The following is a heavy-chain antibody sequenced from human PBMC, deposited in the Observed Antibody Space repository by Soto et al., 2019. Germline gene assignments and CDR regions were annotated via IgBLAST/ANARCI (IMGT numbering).Heavy chain of an antibody. J-gene: IGHJ4*02. CDR2: INHSGST. CDR1: GGSFSGYY. V-gene: IGHV4-34*01. CDR3: ARGGYSGLSY. D-gene: IGHD6-13*01. Sequence: QVQLQQWGAGLLKPSETLSLTCAVYGGSFSGYYWSWIRQSPGKGLEWIGEINHSGSTNYNPSLKSRVTISVDTSKNQFSLKLSSVTAADTAVDYCARGGYSGLSYWGQGTLVTVSS.